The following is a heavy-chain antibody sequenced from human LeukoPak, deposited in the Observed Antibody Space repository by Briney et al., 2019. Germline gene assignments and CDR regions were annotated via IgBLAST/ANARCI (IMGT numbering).Heavy chain of an antibody. D-gene: IGHD4-23*01. CDR2: IYSGGNI. J-gene: IGHJ3*01. V-gene: IGHV3-66*01. Sequence: GGSLRLSCAASGFTVSSSYMSWVRQAPGKGLEWVSVIYSGGNIYYADSVKGRFTISRDNSKNMLYLQMNSLRAEGTAVYYCAKDRPGGPPLLWGQGTMVTVAS. CDR3: AKDRPGGPPLL. CDR1: GFTVSSSY.